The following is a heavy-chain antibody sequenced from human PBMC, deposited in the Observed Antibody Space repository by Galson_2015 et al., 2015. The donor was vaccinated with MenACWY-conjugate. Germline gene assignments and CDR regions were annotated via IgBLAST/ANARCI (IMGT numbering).Heavy chain of an antibody. CDR3: ARLPTWGSSFGYFDY. V-gene: IGHV4-59*08. D-gene: IGHD7-27*01. Sequence: QVQLQESGPGLVKPSETLSLTCTVSGDSISSHHWSWFRQPPGKGLEWIAYIRETGSLKDNPSLKSRVTMSADKSNNQFSLRLISVTAADTAVYYCARLPTWGSSFGYFDYWGRGILVAVSS. CDR1: GDSISSHH. CDR2: IRETGSL. J-gene: IGHJ4*02.